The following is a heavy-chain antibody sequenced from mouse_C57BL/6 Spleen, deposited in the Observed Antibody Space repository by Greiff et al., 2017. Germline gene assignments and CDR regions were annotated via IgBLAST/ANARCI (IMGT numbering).Heavy chain of an antibody. Sequence: EVKVEESGGGLVKPGGSLKLSCAASGFTFSSYAMSWVRQTPEKRLEWVATISDGGSYTDYPDNVKGRFTLSRDNAKNNLYMQMSHLKSEDTAMYYCARDRYGWYFDIRGTVTTVTVSS. CDR3: ARDRYGWYFDI. CDR1: GFTFSSYA. D-gene: IGHD2-14*01. CDR2: ISDGGSYT. V-gene: IGHV5-4*01. J-gene: IGHJ1*03.